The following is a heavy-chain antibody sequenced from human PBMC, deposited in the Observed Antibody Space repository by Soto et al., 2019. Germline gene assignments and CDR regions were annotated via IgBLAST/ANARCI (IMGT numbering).Heavy chain of an antibody. CDR2: ISAYNGNT. Sequence: ASVKVSCKASGYTFTSYGISWVRQAPGQGLEWMGWISAYNGNTNYAQKLQGRVTMTTDTSTSTAYMELGSLRSDDTAVYYCARDLLLYGDLRKRDFDYWGQGTLVTVSS. CDR1: GYTFTSYG. V-gene: IGHV1-18*01. D-gene: IGHD4-17*01. CDR3: ARDLLLYGDLRKRDFDY. J-gene: IGHJ4*02.